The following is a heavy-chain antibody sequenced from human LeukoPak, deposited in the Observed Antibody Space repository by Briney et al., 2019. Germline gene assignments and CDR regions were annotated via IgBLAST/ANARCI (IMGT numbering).Heavy chain of an antibody. CDR2: ISYDGGNK. V-gene: IGHV3-30-3*01. J-gene: IGHJ4*02. D-gene: IGHD3-22*01. Sequence: GRSLRLSCAASRFIFSTYAMHCVRQAPGKGLEWVAVISYDGGNKYFADSVKGRFTISRDNSKNTLYLQMNGLRADDTAVYYCARDAYDKNGYYRIFDSWGQGTLVTVSS. CDR1: RFIFSTYA. CDR3: ARDAYDKNGYYRIFDS.